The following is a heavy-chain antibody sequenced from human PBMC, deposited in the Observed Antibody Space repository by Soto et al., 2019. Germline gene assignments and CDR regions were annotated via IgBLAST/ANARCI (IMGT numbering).Heavy chain of an antibody. V-gene: IGHV4-30-2*01. Sequence: SETLSLTCAVSGGSISRGGYSWSWLRQPPGKGLEWIGYIFHSGSTYYNPSHKSRVTISVDASKNQFSLKLSSVTAADTAVYYCARDPVDGYSFFDYWGQGILVTVSS. CDR3: ARDPVDGYSFFDY. CDR2: IFHSGST. D-gene: IGHD2-15*01. CDR1: GGSISRGGYS. J-gene: IGHJ4*02.